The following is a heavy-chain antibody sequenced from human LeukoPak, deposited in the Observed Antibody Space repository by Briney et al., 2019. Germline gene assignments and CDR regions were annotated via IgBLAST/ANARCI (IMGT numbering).Heavy chain of an antibody. CDR1: GFTFSSSV. J-gene: IGHJ4*02. CDR3: AKDQRYSYGFDYFDY. D-gene: IGHD5-18*01. CDR2: ISASGGTT. Sequence: PGGSLRLSCAASGFTFSSSVMAWVRQAPGKGLEWVSGISASGGTTYYTDSVKGRFTISRDNSKNTLYLQMNSLRAEDTAVYYCAKDQRYSYGFDYFDYWGQGTLVTVSS. V-gene: IGHV3-23*01.